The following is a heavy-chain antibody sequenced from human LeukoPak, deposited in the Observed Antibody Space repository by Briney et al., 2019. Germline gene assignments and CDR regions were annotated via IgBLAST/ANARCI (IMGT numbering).Heavy chain of an antibody. Sequence: SETLSLTCTVSGYSTSSGYYWGWIRQPPGTGLEWIGYIYYSGSTNYNPSLKSRVTISVDTSKNQFSLKLSSVTAADTAVYYCAREGGSTAAFDYWGQGTLVTVSS. CDR2: IYYSGST. CDR1: GYSTSSGYY. D-gene: IGHD2-15*01. J-gene: IGHJ4*02. V-gene: IGHV4-61*01. CDR3: AREGGSTAAFDY.